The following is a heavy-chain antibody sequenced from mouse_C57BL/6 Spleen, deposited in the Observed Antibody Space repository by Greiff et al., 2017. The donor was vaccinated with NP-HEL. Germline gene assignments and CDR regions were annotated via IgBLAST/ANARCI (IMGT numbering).Heavy chain of an antibody. Sequence: EVKLMESVAELVRPGASVKLSCTASGFNIKNTYMHWVKQRPEQGLEWIGRIAPANGNTKYAPKFPGKATITADTSSNTAYLQLSSLTSEDTAIYYGARDGNYEAYWYFDVWGTGTTVTVSS. CDR2: IAPANGNT. CDR1: GFNIKNTY. V-gene: IGHV14-3*01. CDR3: ARDGNYEAYWYFDV. D-gene: IGHD2-1*01. J-gene: IGHJ1*03.